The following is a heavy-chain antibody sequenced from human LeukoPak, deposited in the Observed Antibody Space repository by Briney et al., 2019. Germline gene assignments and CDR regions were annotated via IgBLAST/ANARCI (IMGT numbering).Heavy chain of an antibody. V-gene: IGHV1-2*02. CDR2: INPNSGGT. CDR3: ARGRYFDWLMFGY. D-gene: IGHD3-9*01. Sequence: ASVKVSCKASGYTFTGYYMHWVRQAPGQGLEWMGWINPNSGGTNYAQKFQGRVTMTRDTSISTAYMELSRLRSDDTAVYYCARGRYFDWLMFGYWGQGTLVTVSS. CDR1: GYTFTGYY. J-gene: IGHJ4*02.